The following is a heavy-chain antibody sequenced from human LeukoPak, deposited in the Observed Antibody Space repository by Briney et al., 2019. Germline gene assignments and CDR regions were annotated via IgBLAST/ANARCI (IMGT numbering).Heavy chain of an antibody. CDR2: ISYDGSNK. CDR3: ARTPGSSSFYYYYMDV. CDR1: GFTFSSYG. J-gene: IGHJ6*03. Sequence: GGSLRLSCAASGFTFSSYGMHWVRQAPGKGLEWVAVISYDGSNKYYADSVKGRFTISRDNSKNTLYLQMNSLRAEDTAVYYCARTPGSSSFYYYYMDVWGKGTTVTVSS. D-gene: IGHD6-6*01. V-gene: IGHV3-30*03.